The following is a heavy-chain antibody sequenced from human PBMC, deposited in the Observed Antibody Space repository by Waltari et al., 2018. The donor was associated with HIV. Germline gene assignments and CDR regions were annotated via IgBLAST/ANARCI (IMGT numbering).Heavy chain of an antibody. CDR2: IIPIFGTA. CDR1: GGTFSSYA. CDR3: ARGQLTDTGGIFMPRGYYFDY. Sequence: QVQLVQSGAEVKKPGSSVKVSCKASGGTFSSYAIRWVRQAPGQWLEWMGGIIPIFGTANYAQKFQGRVTITADESTSTAYMELSSLRSEDTAVYYCARGQLTDTGGIFMPRGYYFDYWGQGTLVTVSS. D-gene: IGHD2-2*01. J-gene: IGHJ4*02. V-gene: IGHV1-69*01.